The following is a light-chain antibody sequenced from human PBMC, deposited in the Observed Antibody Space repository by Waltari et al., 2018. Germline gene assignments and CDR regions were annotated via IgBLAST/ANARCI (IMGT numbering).Light chain of an antibody. J-gene: IGKJ2*01. CDR2: AAS. CDR1: QTLTTY. Sequence: DIQLTQSPSYLSASVGDRVTITCRASQTLTTYLNWYQQRPGTAPKFLIYAASNLETGVPSRFSGGGSGTDFTLTISGLQPDDFATYYCQQSYGTLYTFGQGTKVEI. CDR3: QQSYGTLYT. V-gene: IGKV1-39*01.